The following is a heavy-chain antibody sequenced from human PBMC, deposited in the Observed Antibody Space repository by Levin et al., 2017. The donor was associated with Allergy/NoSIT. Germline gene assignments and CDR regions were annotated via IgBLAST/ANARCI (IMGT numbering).Heavy chain of an antibody. D-gene: IGHD5-18*01. CDR2: INHSGST. J-gene: IGHJ4*02. V-gene: IGHV4-34*01. CDR1: GGSFSGYY. CDR3: ARGRRGYSLKG. Sequence: SETLSLTCAVYGGSFSGYYWSWIRQPPGKGLEWIGEINHSGSTNYNPSLKSRVTISVDTSKNQFSLKLSSVTAADTAVYYCARGRRGYSLKGWGQGTLVTVSS.